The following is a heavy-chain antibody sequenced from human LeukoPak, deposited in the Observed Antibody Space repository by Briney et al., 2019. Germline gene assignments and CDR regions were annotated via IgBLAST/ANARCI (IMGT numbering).Heavy chain of an antibody. V-gene: IGHV3-23*01. CDR3: VSQSYSGSDNYYFHY. CDR1: GFTFSTYA. J-gene: IGHJ4*02. Sequence: GGSLRLSCVTSGFTFSTYAMSWVRQAPGKGLEWVSIISGSGERTYYADSVKGRFTVSRDNSKNTLYLQMKSLRAEDTAVYYCVSQSYSGSDNYYFHYWGQETLVAVSS. CDR2: ISGSGERT. D-gene: IGHD1-26*01.